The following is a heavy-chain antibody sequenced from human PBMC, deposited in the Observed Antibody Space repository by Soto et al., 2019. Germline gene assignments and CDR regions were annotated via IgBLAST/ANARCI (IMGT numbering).Heavy chain of an antibody. CDR3: ARQELGRAARLYYYYMDV. CDR2: IYYSGST. CDR1: GGSISSYY. J-gene: IGHJ6*03. V-gene: IGHV4-59*08. D-gene: IGHD6-25*01. Sequence: SETLSLTCTVSGGSISSYYWSWIRQPPGKGLEWIGYIYYSGSTNYNPSLKSRVTISVDTSKNQFSLKLSSVTAADTAVYYCARQELGRAARLYYYYMDVWGKGTTVTVSS.